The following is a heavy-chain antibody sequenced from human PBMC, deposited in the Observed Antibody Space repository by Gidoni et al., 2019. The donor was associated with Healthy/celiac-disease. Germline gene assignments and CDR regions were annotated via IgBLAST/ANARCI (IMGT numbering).Heavy chain of an antibody. Sequence: EVQLVESGGGLVKPGGSLRLSCAAPGSPSSSYSMNWVRQAPGKGLEWVSSISSSSSYIYYADSVKGRFTISRDNAKNSLYLQMNSLRAEDTAVYYCARENDYVWGSYPRGWFDPWGQGTLVTVSS. CDR1: GSPSSSYS. CDR3: ARENDYVWGSYPRGWFDP. J-gene: IGHJ5*02. D-gene: IGHD3-16*02. CDR2: ISSSSSYI. V-gene: IGHV3-21*01.